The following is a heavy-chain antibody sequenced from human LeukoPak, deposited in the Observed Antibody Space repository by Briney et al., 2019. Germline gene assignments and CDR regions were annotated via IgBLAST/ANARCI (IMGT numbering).Heavy chain of an antibody. Sequence: ASVKVSRKASGYTFSNHGISWVRQAPGQGLEWMGRINPNTGGTKYAQKFQGRVTVTADTSISTTYLELRSLSSDDTAVYYCARDPKNFYDSKFDYFHMDVWGKGATVTISS. CDR2: INPNTGGT. D-gene: IGHD3-22*01. CDR3: ARDPKNFYDSKFDYFHMDV. V-gene: IGHV1-2*02. J-gene: IGHJ6*03. CDR1: GYTFSNHG.